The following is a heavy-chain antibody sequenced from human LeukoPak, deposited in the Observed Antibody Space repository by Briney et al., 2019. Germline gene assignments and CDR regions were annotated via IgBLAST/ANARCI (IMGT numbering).Heavy chain of an antibody. Sequence: PSETLSLTCAVYGGSFSGYYWSWIRQPPGKGLEWIGEINHSGSTNYNPSLKSRVTISVDTSKNQFSLKLSSVTAADTAVYYCAGSGINGDYGYWGQETLVTVSS. CDR2: INHSGST. CDR3: AGSGINGDYGY. CDR1: GGSFSGYY. J-gene: IGHJ4*02. D-gene: IGHD4-17*01. V-gene: IGHV4-34*01.